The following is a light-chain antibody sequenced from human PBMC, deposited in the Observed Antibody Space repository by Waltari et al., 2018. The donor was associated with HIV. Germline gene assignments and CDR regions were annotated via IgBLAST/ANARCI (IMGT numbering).Light chain of an antibody. J-gene: IGKJ2*01. CDR2: KTS. CDR3: QQYNSHSYT. V-gene: IGKV1-5*03. Sequence: DVQMTQSPSTLSASVGDRVALTCRASQIINNWLAWYQQKPWRPPKLLIYKTSSLESGVPVRFIGSGSGAEFTLTIDGLQPDDFATYFCQQYNSHSYTFGQGTRLDI. CDR1: QIINNW.